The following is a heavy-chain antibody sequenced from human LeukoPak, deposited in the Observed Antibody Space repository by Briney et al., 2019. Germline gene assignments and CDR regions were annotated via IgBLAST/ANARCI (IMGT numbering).Heavy chain of an antibody. J-gene: IGHJ4*02. CDR3: AKDRDGESNTRAKEFDY. CDR1: GFTFSSYA. CDR2: ISAAGGTT. V-gene: IGHV3-23*01. D-gene: IGHD3-10*01. Sequence: PGGSLRLSCAASGFTFSSYAMSWVRQAPGKGLEWVSGISAAGGTTFYADTVKGRFTISRDNSRSTMYLQMSSLRAEDTAVYFRAKDRDGESNTRAKEFDYWGQGTLVTVSS.